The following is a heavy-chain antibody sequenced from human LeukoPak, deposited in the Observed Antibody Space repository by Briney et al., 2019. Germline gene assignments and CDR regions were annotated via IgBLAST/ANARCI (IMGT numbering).Heavy chain of an antibody. CDR3: AGGWYYFDY. V-gene: IGHV3-30*03. CDR1: GFTFSSYG. Sequence: PGGSLRLSCAASGFTFSSYGMHWVRRAPGKGLEWVAVISYDGSNKYYADSVKGRFTISRDNSKNTLYLQMNSLRAEDTAVYYCAGGWYYFDYWGQGTLVTVSS. D-gene: IGHD6-19*01. CDR2: ISYDGSNK. J-gene: IGHJ4*02.